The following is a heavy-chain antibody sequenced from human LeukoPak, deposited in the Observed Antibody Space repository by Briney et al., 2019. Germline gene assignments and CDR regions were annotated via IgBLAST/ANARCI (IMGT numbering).Heavy chain of an antibody. CDR2: ISSSGSTI. D-gene: IGHD4-17*01. V-gene: IGHV3-48*03. CDR1: GFTLSSYE. Sequence: GGSLRLSCAASGFTLSSYEMNWVRQAPGKGLEGVSYISSSGSTIYYADSVKGRFTISRDNAKNSLYLQMNSLRAEDTAVYYCARVTTVTRGAFDIWGQGTMVTVSS. CDR3: ARVTTVTRGAFDI. J-gene: IGHJ3*02.